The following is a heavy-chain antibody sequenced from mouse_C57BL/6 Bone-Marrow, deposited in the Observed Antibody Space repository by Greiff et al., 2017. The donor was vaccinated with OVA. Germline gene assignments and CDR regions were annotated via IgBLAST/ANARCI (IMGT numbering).Heavy chain of an antibody. Sequence: EVKLVESVAELVRPGASVKLSCTASGFNIKNTYMHWVKQRPEQGLEWIGRIAPANGNTKYSQKFQVKASITADPSSNTAYLQLSSLTSEDTAIYYCASSYYGRAMDYRGQGTSVTVSS. CDR1: GFNIKNTY. J-gene: IGHJ4*01. CDR2: IAPANGNT. D-gene: IGHD2-10*01. V-gene: IGHV14-3*01. CDR3: ASSYYGRAMDY.